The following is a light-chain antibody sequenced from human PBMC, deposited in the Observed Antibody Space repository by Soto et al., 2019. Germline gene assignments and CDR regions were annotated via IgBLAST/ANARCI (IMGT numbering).Light chain of an antibody. CDR1: SSDVGAYKY. Sequence: QSALTQPPSASGSPGQSVTISCTGTSSDVGAYKYVSWYQQYPGKAPKLMIYEVTKRPSGVSDRFSGSKSGNTASLTVSGLQAEDEADYYCTSYVGNDIWVFGGGTKLTV. CDR3: TSYVGNDIWV. CDR2: EVT. J-gene: IGLJ3*02. V-gene: IGLV2-8*01.